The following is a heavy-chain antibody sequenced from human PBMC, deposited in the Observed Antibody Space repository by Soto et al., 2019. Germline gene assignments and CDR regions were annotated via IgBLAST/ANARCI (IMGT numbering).Heavy chain of an antibody. CDR1: GFTFSSYS. V-gene: IGHV3-21*01. CDR2: ISSSSSYI. CDR3: ASSGWPPHFQH. J-gene: IGHJ1*01. Sequence: PGGSLRLSCAASGFTFSSYSMDWVRQAPGKGLEWVSSISSSSSYIYYADSVKGRFTISRDNAKNSLYLQMNSLRAEDTAVYYCASSGWPPHFQHWGQGTLVTVSS. D-gene: IGHD6-19*01.